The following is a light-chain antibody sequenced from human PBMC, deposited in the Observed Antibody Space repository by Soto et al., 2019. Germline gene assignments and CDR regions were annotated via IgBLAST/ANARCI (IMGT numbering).Light chain of an antibody. CDR1: RNINRK. CDR3: QQYYDYPPLI. J-gene: IGKJ4*01. CDR2: GAS. Sequence: EIVMTQSPATLSVSPGERATLSCRASRNINRKLAWYQQKPGQAPRLLISGASTRATGIPARFSGSGSGTEFTLTIGSLQSEDFAVYYCQQYYDYPPLIFGGGTKVVIK. V-gene: IGKV3-15*01.